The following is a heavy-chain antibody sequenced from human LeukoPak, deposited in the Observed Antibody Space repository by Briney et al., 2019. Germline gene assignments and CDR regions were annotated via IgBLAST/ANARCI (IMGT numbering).Heavy chain of an antibody. CDR2: IYPGDSDT. V-gene: IGHV5-51*01. D-gene: IGHD4-17*01. J-gene: IGHJ3*02. CDR1: GYSFTSYW. Sequence: GESLKISCKGSGYSFTSYWIGWVRQMPGKGLEWMGIIYPGDSDTRYSPSFQGQVTISADKSISTAYLQWSSLKASDTAMYYCARRQSRLRARQDAFDIWGQGTMVTVSS. CDR3: ARRQSRLRARQDAFDI.